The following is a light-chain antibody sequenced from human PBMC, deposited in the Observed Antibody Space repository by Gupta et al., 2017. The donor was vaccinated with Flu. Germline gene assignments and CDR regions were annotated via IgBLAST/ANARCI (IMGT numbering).Light chain of an antibody. Sequence: TPGEPASISCRSSQSLLHSNGYNYLDWYLQKPGQAPHLLMYFGSNRVSGVLDRLIGGSSCTAFFPITSSVQDPDVFADYCCQPQRSSPWTFGRGTKVEIK. V-gene: IGKV2-28*01. CDR3: CQPQRSSPWT. J-gene: IGKJ4*01. CDR1: QSLLHSNGYNY. CDR2: FGS.